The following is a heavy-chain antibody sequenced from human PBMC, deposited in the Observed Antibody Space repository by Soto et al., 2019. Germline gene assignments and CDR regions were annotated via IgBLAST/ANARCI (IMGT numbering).Heavy chain of an antibody. V-gene: IGHV4-34*01. Sequence: PSETLSLTCAVCGGSFSGYYWSWIRQPPGKGLEWIGEINHSGSTNYNPSLKSRVTISVDTSKNQFSLKLSSVTAADTAVYYCARGAWGGYSGYDDAFDIWGQGTMVTVSS. CDR1: GGSFSGYY. J-gene: IGHJ3*02. CDR3: ARGAWGGYSGYDDAFDI. D-gene: IGHD5-12*01. CDR2: INHSGST.